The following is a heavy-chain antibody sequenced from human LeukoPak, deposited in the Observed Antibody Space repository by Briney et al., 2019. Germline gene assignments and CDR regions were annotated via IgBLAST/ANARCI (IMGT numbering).Heavy chain of an antibody. D-gene: IGHD1-26*01. J-gene: IGHJ3*02. V-gene: IGHV3-9*01. Sequence: GGSLGLSCETSRISLYDYAMHLGRQVPQKGLEVGSGITWNSGSILYADSVKGRFTISRDNAKNSLYLEMTSLRAEDTALYYCAKGMGVASLIVDALDMWGQGTMVTVSS. CDR2: ITWNSGSI. CDR1: RISLYDYA. CDR3: AKGMGVASLIVDALDM.